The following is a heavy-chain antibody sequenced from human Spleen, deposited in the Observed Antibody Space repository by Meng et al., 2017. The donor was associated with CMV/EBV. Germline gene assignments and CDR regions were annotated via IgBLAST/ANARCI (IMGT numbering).Heavy chain of an antibody. CDR3: ASGGSSSGSFFPMGY. V-gene: IGHV1-2*02. CDR2: NKTNSGGT. CDR1: EYPFTGYY. Sequence: RSGVEWKRAGSSVTVHWQDVEYPFTGYYMQLVRQAPGQWLRLMGWNKTNSGGTNYAEQFQGRVTMTRDGSCSTDYMELSRLRSDDTAVYYCASGGSSSGSFFPMGYWGKGTLVTVSS. J-gene: IGHJ4*02. D-gene: IGHD1-26*01.